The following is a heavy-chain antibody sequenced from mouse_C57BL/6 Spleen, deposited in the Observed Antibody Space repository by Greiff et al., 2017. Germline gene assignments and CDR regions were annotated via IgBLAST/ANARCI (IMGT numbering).Heavy chain of an antibody. CDR2: IYPGSGST. CDR1: GYTFTSYW. CDR3: AGYGYDVGAWFAY. J-gene: IGHJ3*01. Sequence: QVQLQQPGAELVKPGASVKMSCKASGYTFTSYWITWVKQRPGQGLEWIGDIYPGSGSTNYNEKFKSKATLTVDTSSSTAYMQLSCLTSEDSAVYYCAGYGYDVGAWFAYWGQGTLVTVSA. V-gene: IGHV1-55*01. D-gene: IGHD2-2*01.